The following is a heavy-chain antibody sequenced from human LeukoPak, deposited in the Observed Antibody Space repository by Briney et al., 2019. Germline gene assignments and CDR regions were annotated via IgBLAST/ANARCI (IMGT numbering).Heavy chain of an antibody. D-gene: IGHD1-1*01. J-gene: IGHJ6*03. CDR1: GFTFSNSE. CDR3: AGGPGPRGGTYYMDV. Sequence: PGGSLRLSCAASGFTFSNSEMNWVRQAPGKGQEWVSYISSSGSTIYYADSVKGRFTISRDNSKNTLYLQMNSLRAEDTAVYYCAGGPGPRGGTYYMDVWGKGTTVTVSS. V-gene: IGHV3-48*03. CDR2: ISSSGSTI.